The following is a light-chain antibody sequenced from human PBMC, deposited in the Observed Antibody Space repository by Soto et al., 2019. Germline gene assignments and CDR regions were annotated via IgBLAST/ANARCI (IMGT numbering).Light chain of an antibody. Sequence: DIQMNQSPSFLSDTVRDRVTITCRTSQIINSYLNWYQQKPGKAPKLLRYAAFCLQIGVPSRLRGSGSGTEFTLTISSLQPEDFATYYCLQHNSYLRTFGQGAKV. J-gene: IGKJ1*01. V-gene: IGKV1-17*01. CDR2: AAF. CDR3: LQHNSYLRT. CDR1: QIINSY.